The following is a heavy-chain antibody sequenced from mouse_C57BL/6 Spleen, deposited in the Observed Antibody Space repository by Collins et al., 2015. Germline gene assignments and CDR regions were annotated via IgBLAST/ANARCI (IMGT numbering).Heavy chain of an antibody. V-gene: IGHV1-81*01. CDR3: ARSPNYGYEAY. CDR2: IYPRSGNT. Sequence: QVQLQQSGAELARPGASVKLSCKASGYTFTSYGISWVKQRTGQGLEWIGEIYPRSGNTYYNEKFKGKATLTADKSSSTAYMELRSLTSEDSAVYFCARSPNYGYEAYWGQGTLVTVSA. D-gene: IGHD2-2*01. CDR1: GYTFTSYG. J-gene: IGHJ3*01.